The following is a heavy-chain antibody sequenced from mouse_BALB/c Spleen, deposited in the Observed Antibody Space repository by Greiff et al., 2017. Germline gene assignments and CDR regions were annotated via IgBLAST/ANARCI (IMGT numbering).Heavy chain of an antibody. J-gene: IGHJ4*01. CDR2: ISYSGST. CDR1: GDSITSGY. V-gene: IGHV3-8*02. CDR3: ARSHYGNYVYYAMDY. Sequence: EVKLVESGPSLVKPSQTLSLTCSVTGDSITSGYWNWIRKFPGNKLEYMGYISYSGSTYYNPSLKSRISITRDTSKNQYYLQLNSVTTEDTATYYCARSHYGNYVYYAMDYWGQGTSVTVSS. D-gene: IGHD2-1*01.